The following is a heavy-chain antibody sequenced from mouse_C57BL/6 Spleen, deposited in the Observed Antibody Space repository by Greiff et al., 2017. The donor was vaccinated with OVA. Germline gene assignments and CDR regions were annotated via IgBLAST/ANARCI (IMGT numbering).Heavy chain of an antibody. CDR3: ALYYYGSSYGYFDV. CDR2: IHPNSGST. J-gene: IGHJ1*03. Sequence: VQLQQPGAELVKPGASVKLSCKASGYTFTSYWMHWVKQRPGQGLEWIGMIHPNSGSTNYNEKFKSKATLTVDKSSSTAYMQLSSLTSEDSAVYYCALYYYGSSYGYFDVWGTGTTVTVSS. D-gene: IGHD1-1*01. CDR1: GYTFTSYW. V-gene: IGHV1-64*01.